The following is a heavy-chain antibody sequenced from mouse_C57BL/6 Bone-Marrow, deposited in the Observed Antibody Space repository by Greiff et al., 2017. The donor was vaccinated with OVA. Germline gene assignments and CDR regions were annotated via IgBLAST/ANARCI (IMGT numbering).Heavy chain of an antibody. V-gene: IGHV5-17*01. CDR3: ATLYYGYGRFDYYAMDY. D-gene: IGHD2-2*01. J-gene: IGHJ4*01. Sequence: EVMLVESGGGLVKPGGSLKLSCAASGFTFSDYGMHWVRQAPEKGLEWVAYISSGSSTIYYADTVKGRFTISRDNAKNTLFRQMTSLRSEDTAMYYCATLYYGYGRFDYYAMDYWGQGTSVTVSS. CDR2: ISSGSSTI. CDR1: GFTFSDYG.